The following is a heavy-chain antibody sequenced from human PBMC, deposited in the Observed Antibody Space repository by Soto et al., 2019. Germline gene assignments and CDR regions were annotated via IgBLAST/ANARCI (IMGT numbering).Heavy chain of an antibody. J-gene: IGHJ4*02. Sequence: QITLEASGPPLVKPTQPLTLTCTFSGFSLSSSGVAVGWIRQSPGKALESLALIFWDDDKRYSPSLKSRLTITKDTSTYQVVLTMPNIDTVDTATDFCAHSLAASNYGDSEPINSFDYWGQGTLVTLSS. CDR3: AHSLAASNYGDSEPINSFDY. D-gene: IGHD4-17*01. CDR2: IFWDDDK. CDR1: GFSLSSSGVA. V-gene: IGHV2-5*02.